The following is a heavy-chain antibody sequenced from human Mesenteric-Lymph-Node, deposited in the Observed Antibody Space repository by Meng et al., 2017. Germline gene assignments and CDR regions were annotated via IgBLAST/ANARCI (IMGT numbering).Heavy chain of an antibody. Sequence: ASVKVSCKASGYTFTSYGISWVRQAPGQGLEWMGWISAYNGNTNYARKLQGRVTMTTDTSTSTAYMELSSLRSEDTAVYYCARARTGTDYYFDYWGQGTLVTVSS. D-gene: IGHD1-7*01. CDR1: GYTFTSYG. CDR3: ARARTGTDYYFDY. V-gene: IGHV1-18*01. CDR2: ISAYNGNT. J-gene: IGHJ4*02.